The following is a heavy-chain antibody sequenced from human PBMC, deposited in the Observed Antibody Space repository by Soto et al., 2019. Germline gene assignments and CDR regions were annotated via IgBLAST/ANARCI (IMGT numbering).Heavy chain of an antibody. CDR2: IHYSGST. D-gene: IGHD2-2*01. Sequence: ADTLSLTCTVSGGSISGSYWSWIRQTPGKVLEWVGYIHYSGSTNYNPSLKSRVTMSVDSAKNQFSLQLSSVTAADTAVYFCTKYRRPDAEGHSFHYCGQGALVTVSA. V-gene: IGHV4-59*01. CDR3: TKYRRPDAEGHSFHY. J-gene: IGHJ4*02. CDR1: GGSISGSY.